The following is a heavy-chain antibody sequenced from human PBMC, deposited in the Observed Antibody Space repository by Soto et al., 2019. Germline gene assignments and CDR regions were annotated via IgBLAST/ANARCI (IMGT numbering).Heavy chain of an antibody. V-gene: IGHV3-74*01. J-gene: IGHJ4*02. Sequence: PRGSLRLSCAASGFTFSRNWLHWVRRVPGSGLVWVARINTDGSETNDLDSVKGRVTVSRDNAKKTLYLNMHSLRVEDTAVYDCARDGEGFWGQGTLVTVSS. D-gene: IGHD2-21*01. CDR3: ARDGEGF. CDR2: INTDGSET. CDR1: GFTFSRNW.